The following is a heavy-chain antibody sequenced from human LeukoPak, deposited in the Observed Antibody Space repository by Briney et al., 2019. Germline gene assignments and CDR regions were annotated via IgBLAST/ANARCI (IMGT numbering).Heavy chain of an antibody. CDR1: GFTVSSNY. CDR3: ARDVGYSFDY. D-gene: IGHD2-15*01. Sequence: GGSLRLSCAASGFTVSSNYMSWVRQAPGKGLVWVSRINSDGSGTSYADSVKGRFTISRDNAKNTLYLQMNSLRAEDAAVYYCARDVGYSFDYWGQGTLVTVSS. CDR2: INSDGSGT. J-gene: IGHJ4*02. V-gene: IGHV3-74*01.